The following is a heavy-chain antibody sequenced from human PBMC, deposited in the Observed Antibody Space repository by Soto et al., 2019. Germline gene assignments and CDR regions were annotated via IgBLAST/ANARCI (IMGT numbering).Heavy chain of an antibody. Sequence: SETLSLTSNISGRSISSSSYYCGWIRQPPGKGLEWIGSIYYSGSTYYNPSLKSRVTISVDTSKNQFSLKLSSVTAADTAVYYCARHHIGYCSSTSCYPLLPIYGMDVWGQGTTVT. D-gene: IGHD2-2*01. CDR3: ARHHIGYCSSTSCYPLLPIYGMDV. CDR2: IYYSGST. V-gene: IGHV4-39*01. CDR1: GRSISSSSYY. J-gene: IGHJ6*02.